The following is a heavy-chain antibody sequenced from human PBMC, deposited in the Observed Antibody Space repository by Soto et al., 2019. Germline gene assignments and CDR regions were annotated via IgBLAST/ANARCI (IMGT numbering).Heavy chain of an antibody. J-gene: IGHJ4*02. D-gene: IGHD1-26*01. Sequence: GASVKVSCKAAGVIFSGDAISWVRQAPGQGLEWMGGVLGVFGTANYAQKFQGRVTITADKSTTTAYMELRSLRSEDTAVYYCARSSGSYSPTFFDHWGQGTLVTVS. CDR2: VLGVFGTA. CDR1: GVIFSGDA. CDR3: ARSSGSYSPTFFDH. V-gene: IGHV1-69*06.